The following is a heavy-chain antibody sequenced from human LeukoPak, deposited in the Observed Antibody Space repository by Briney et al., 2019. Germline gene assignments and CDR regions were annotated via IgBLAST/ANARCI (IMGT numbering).Heavy chain of an antibody. CDR3: ARDAKYGGVDY. D-gene: IGHD4-23*01. V-gene: IGHV3-30*03. CDR2: ISYDGSNK. CDR1: GFTFSSYG. J-gene: IGHJ4*02. Sequence: GGSLRLSCAASGFTFSSYGMHWVRQAPGKGLEWVAVISYDGSNKYYADSVKGRFTISRDNSKNTLYLQMNSLRAEDTAVYYCARDAKYGGVDYWGQGTLVTVSS.